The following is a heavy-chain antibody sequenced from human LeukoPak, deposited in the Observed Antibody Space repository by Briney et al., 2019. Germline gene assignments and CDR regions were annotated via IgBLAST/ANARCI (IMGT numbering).Heavy chain of an antibody. CDR3: TRDAPAVEGAFDI. D-gene: IGHD6-19*01. V-gene: IGHV3-49*03. CDR2: IRSKAYGGTT. Sequence: PGGSLRLSCTASGFTFGDYAMRWFRQAPGKGLVWVGFIRSKAYGGTTEYAAYVKGRFTISRDDSKSIAYLQMNSLKTEDTAVYYCTRDAPAVEGAFDIWGQGTMVTVSS. J-gene: IGHJ3*02. CDR1: GFTFGDYA.